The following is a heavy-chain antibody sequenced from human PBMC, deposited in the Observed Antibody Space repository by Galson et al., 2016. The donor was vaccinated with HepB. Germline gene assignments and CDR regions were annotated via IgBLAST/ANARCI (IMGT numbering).Heavy chain of an antibody. Sequence: SLRLSCAASGFTFTSYTMHWVRQAPGKGLEWVSSISPSDTYIYYADSMKGRFTVSRDNPENSLYLQMNSLRVEDTAVYYCTRETSNPEGKFDYWGQGVLVTVSS. CDR2: ISPSDTYI. D-gene: IGHD4-11*01. V-gene: IGHV3-21*01. J-gene: IGHJ4*02. CDR1: GFTFTSYT. CDR3: TRETSNPEGKFDY.